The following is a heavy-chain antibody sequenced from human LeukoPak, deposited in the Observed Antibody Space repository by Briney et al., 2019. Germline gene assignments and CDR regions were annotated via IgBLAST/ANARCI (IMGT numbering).Heavy chain of an antibody. Sequence: SVKVSCKASGGTFSSYAISWVRQAPGQGLEWMGGIIPIFGTANYAQKFQGRVTITADESTSTAYMELSSLRSEDTAVYYCARGSDYDILTGSYYYYGMDVWGQGTTVTVSS. V-gene: IGHV1-69*13. CDR1: GGTFSSYA. D-gene: IGHD3-9*01. CDR2: IIPIFGTA. CDR3: ARGSDYDILTGSYYYYGMDV. J-gene: IGHJ6*02.